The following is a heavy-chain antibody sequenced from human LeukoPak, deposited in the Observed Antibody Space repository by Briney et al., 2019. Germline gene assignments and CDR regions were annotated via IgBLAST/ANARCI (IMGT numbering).Heavy chain of an antibody. CDR1: GFTVGSYW. CDR2: IKEDGSEK. CDR3: ARAFPDY. D-gene: IGHD2-21*01. Sequence: GGSLRPSCAASGFTVGSYWMSWVRQTPGKGLEWVANIKEDGSEKYYVDSVKGRFTISRDNAKNSLYLQMNSLRAEDTAVYYCARAFPDYWGQGTLVTVSS. J-gene: IGHJ4*02. V-gene: IGHV3-7*01.